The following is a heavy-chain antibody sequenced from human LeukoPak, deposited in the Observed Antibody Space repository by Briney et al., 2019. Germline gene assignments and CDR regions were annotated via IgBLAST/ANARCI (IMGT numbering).Heavy chain of an antibody. CDR2: ISSSGSTI. CDR3: ARGGSRVGATDYYFDY. J-gene: IGHJ4*02. CDR1: GFTFSSYE. Sequence: GGSLRLSCAASGFTFSSYEMNWVRQAPGKGLEWVSYISSSGSTIYYADSVKGRFTISRDNAKNSLYLQMNSLGAEDTAVYYCARGGSRVGATDYYFDYWGQGTLVTVSS. V-gene: IGHV3-48*03. D-gene: IGHD1-26*01.